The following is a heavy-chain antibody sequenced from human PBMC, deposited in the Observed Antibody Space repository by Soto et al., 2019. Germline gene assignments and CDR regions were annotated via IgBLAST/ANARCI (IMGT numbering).Heavy chain of an antibody. D-gene: IGHD6-13*01. CDR3: ARSQTLLVPHAFDI. CDR2: IIPIFGTA. J-gene: IGHJ3*02. Sequence: QVQLVQSGAEVKKPGSSVKASCKASGGTFSSYAISWVRQAPGQGLEWMGGIIPIFGTANYAQKFEGRVTITADESMSTAYMELSSLRSEDTAVYYCARSQTLLVPHAFDIWGQGTMVTVSS. V-gene: IGHV1-69*01. CDR1: GGTFSSYA.